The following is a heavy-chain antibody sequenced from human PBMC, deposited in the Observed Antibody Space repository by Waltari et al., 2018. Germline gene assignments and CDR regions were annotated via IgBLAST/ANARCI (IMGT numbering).Heavy chain of an antibody. V-gene: IGHV1-2*06. CDR2: SNPKTSDI. CDR3: ASPSFSSPTSAGY. J-gene: IGHJ4*02. Sequence: QVQLVQSGAEVKKPGASVKVSCKAFGYTFSGYYMYWVRQAPGQGLEWMGRSNPKTSDIDYSQKFQGRFTMTADTSINTVDMELRRLRSDDTAVYFCASPSFSSPTSAGYWGQGTLVTVSS. D-gene: IGHD2-2*01. CDR1: GYTFSGYY.